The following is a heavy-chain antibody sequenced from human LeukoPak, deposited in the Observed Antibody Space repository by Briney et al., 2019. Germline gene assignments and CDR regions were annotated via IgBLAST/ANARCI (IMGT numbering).Heavy chain of an antibody. CDR1: GGSISSSSYY. V-gene: IGHV4-39*01. Sequence: PSETLSLTCTGSGGSISSSSYYWGWIRQPPGKGLEWIGSIYYSGSTYYNPSLKSRVTISVDTSKNQFSLKLSSVTAADTAVYYCARSPGRNYYDSSGYVDYWGQGTLVTVSS. J-gene: IGHJ4*02. CDR2: IYYSGST. D-gene: IGHD3-22*01. CDR3: ARSPGRNYYDSSGYVDY.